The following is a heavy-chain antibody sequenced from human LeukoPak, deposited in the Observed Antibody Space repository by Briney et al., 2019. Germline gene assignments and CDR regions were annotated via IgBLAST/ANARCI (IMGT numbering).Heavy chain of an antibody. D-gene: IGHD3-3*01. Sequence: GGSLRLSCAASGFTFSSYWMHWVRQAPGKGLVWVSRINSDGSSISYADSVKGRFTISRDNAKNSLYLQMNSLRAEDTAVYYCARKTIFGVVTYYMDAWGKGTTVTVSS. CDR3: ARKTIFGVVTYYMDA. CDR1: GFTFSSYW. V-gene: IGHV3-74*01. CDR2: INSDGSSI. J-gene: IGHJ6*03.